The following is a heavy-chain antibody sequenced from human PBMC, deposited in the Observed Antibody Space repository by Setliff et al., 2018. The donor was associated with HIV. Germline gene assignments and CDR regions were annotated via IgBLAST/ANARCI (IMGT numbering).Heavy chain of an antibody. V-gene: IGHV1-8*02. CDR2: MNPDSGNT. Sequence: VSCKASGYTFINYDIYWVRQTTGQGLEGMGWMNPDSGNTGYAQKFKGRVTMTRNTSISTAYMDLSSLRSEDTAVYYCERGKVLRGNILYYWGQGTLVTVSS. J-gene: IGHJ4*02. CDR1: GYTFINYD. D-gene: IGHD2-8*01. CDR3: ERGKVLRGNILYY.